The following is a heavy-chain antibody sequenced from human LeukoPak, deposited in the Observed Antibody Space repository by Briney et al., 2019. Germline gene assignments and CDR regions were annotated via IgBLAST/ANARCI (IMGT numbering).Heavy chain of an antibody. V-gene: IGHV1-69*06. CDR3: ARAVESWWFGELLSPYYYYYMDV. CDR2: IIPIFGTA. J-gene: IGHJ6*03. Sequence: GASVKVSCEASGGTFSSYAISWVRQAPGQGLEWMGGIIPIFGTANYAQKFQGRVTITADKSTSTAYMELSSLRSEDTAVYYCARAVESWWFGELLSPYYYYYMDVWGKGTTVTVSS. CDR1: GGTFSSYA. D-gene: IGHD3-10*01.